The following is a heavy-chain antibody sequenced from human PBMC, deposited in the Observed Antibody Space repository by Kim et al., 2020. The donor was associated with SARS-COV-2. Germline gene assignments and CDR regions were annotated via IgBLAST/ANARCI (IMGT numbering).Heavy chain of an antibody. D-gene: IGHD5-18*01. Sequence: SVKVSCKASGGTFSSYAISWVRQAPGQGLEWMGGIIPIFGTANYAQKFQGRVTITADESTSTAYMELSSLRSEDTAVYYCAEGLEPDTAMVSGRKIYYGMDVWGQGTTVTVSS. CDR1: GGTFSSYA. CDR3: AEGLEPDTAMVSGRKIYYGMDV. V-gene: IGHV1-69*13. J-gene: IGHJ6*02. CDR2: IIPIFGTA.